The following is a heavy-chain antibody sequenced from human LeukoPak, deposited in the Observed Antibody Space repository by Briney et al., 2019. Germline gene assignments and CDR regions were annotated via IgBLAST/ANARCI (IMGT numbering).Heavy chain of an antibody. D-gene: IGHD6-13*01. J-gene: IGHJ4*02. CDR2: VDGGGGGT. V-gene: IGHV3-23*01. CDR3: AKQSAGSAAWYSLHYDF. Sequence: GGSLRLSCAASGVTFSNIWMYWVRQAPGRGLEWVSSVDGGGGGTYYADSVKGRFTISRDNSKDTLYLQMNGLRAEDTAVYFCAKQSAGSAAWYSLHYDFWGQGTLVTVSS. CDR1: GVTFSNIW.